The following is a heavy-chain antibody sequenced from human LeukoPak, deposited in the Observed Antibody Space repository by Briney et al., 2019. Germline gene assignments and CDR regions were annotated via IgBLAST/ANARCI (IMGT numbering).Heavy chain of an antibody. D-gene: IGHD3-3*01. V-gene: IGHV3-21*01. CDR1: GFTFSSYS. CDR3: ARDSALFLEWLLVDY. CDR2: ISSSSSYI. J-gene: IGHJ4*02. Sequence: PGGSLRLSCAASGFTFSSYSMNWVRQAPGKGLEWVSSISSSSSYIYYADSVKGRFTISRDNAKNSLYLQMNSLRAEDTAVYYCARDSALFLEWLLVDYWGQGTLVTVSS.